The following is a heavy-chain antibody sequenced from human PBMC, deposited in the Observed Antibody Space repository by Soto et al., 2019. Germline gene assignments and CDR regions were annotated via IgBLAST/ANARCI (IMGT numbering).Heavy chain of an antibody. J-gene: IGHJ4*02. D-gene: IGHD2-2*01. CDR3: ARDGRDVVGPAAMYLDY. CDR1: GFTFSSYR. V-gene: IGHV3-48*02. Sequence: EVQLVESGGGLVQPGGSLRLSCAAAGFTFSSYRMNWVGQAPGKGLEWVSYISSSSSTIYYADSVKGRFTISRDNAKNSLYLQMNSLREEDTAVYYCARDGRDVVGPAAMYLDYWGQGTLVTVSS. CDR2: ISSSSSTI.